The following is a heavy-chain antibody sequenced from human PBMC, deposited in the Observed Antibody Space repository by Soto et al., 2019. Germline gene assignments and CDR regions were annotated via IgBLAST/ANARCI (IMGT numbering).Heavy chain of an antibody. V-gene: IGHV5-10-1*01. CDR3: ARHGGAHYDSSGYHYGLDY. CDR2: IDFSDSYK. D-gene: IGHD3-22*01. J-gene: IGHJ4*02. CDR1: GYSLRHNC. Sequence: PGESPEISWKGPGYSLRHNCIPWGRQMPGEGLERMGRIDFSDSYKSYSPPFQGHVSFSAETSINHAYPQRSRPRASEPAMFYCARHGGAHYDSSGYHYGLDYWGQGTPVTVSS.